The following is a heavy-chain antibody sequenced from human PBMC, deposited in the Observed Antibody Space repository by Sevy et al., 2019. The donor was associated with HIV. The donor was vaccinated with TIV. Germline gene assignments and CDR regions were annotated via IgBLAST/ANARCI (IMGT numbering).Heavy chain of an antibody. V-gene: IGHV3-30-3*01. CDR1: GFTFSSYA. Sequence: GGSLRLSCAASGFTFSSYAMHWVRQAPGKGLEWVAVISYDGCNKYYADSVKGRFTISRDNSKNTLYLQMNSLRAEDTAVYYCAREGGDSSGYYYVFNHYYYYGMDVWGQGTTVTVSS. D-gene: IGHD3-22*01. J-gene: IGHJ6*02. CDR3: AREGGDSSGYYYVFNHYYYYGMDV. CDR2: ISYDGCNK.